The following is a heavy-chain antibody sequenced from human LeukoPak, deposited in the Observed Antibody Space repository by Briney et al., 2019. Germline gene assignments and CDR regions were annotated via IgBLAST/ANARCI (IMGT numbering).Heavy chain of an antibody. CDR2: ISGSGSST. V-gene: IGHV3-23*01. CDR1: GFTFSTYA. J-gene: IGHJ3*01. CDR3: AKEMATIRAFDF. Sequence: PGGSLRLSRAASGFTFSTYAMSWVRQAPGRGLEWVSVISGSGSSTYYADSVKGRFTISRDNSKNTRYLQMNSLRAEDTAVYYYAKEMATIRAFDFWGQGTMVTVSS. D-gene: IGHD5-24*01.